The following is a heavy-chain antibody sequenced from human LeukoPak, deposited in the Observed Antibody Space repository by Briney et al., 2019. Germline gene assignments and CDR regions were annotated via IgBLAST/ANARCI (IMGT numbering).Heavy chain of an antibody. V-gene: IGHV1-69*06. CDR3: APYCSSTSCFNY. Sequence: SVKVSCKASGGTFSSYAISWVRQAPGQGLEGMGGIIPIFGTANYAQKFQGRVTITADKSTSTAYMELSSLRSEDTAVYYCAPYCSSTSCFNYWGQGTLVTVSS. CDR2: IIPIFGTA. CDR1: GGTFSSYA. D-gene: IGHD2-2*01. J-gene: IGHJ4*02.